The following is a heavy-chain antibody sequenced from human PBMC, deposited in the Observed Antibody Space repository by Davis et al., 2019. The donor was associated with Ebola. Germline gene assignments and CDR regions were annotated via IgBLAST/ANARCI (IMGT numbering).Heavy chain of an antibody. CDR1: GFTFSSYW. V-gene: IGHV3-74*01. CDR3: ARGEAAGSGDNV. Sequence: HTGGSLRLSCAASGFTFSSYWMHWVRQAPGKGLAWVSRINSDGSSTSYADSVKGRFTISRDNAKNTLYLQMNSLRAEDTAVYYCARGEAAGSGDNVWGQGTLVTVSS. CDR2: INSDGSST. J-gene: IGHJ4*02. D-gene: IGHD6-13*01.